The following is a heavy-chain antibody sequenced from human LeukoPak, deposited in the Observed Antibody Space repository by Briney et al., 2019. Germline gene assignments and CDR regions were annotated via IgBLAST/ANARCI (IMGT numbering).Heavy chain of an antibody. CDR1: GGIFSSYA. CDR2: IIPIFGTA. Sequence: ASVKVSCKASGGIFSSYAISWVRQAPGQGLEWMGGIIPIFGTANYAQKFQGRVTITTDESTSTAYMELSSLRSEDTAVYYCASSVVGGSYFWGFDYWGQGTLVTVSS. V-gene: IGHV1-69*05. J-gene: IGHJ4*02. D-gene: IGHD1-26*01. CDR3: ASSVVGGSYFWGFDY.